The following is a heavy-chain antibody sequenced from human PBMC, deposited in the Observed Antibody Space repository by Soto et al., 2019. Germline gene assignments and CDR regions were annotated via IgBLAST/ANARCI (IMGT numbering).Heavy chain of an antibody. J-gene: IGHJ5*02. Sequence: QVQLVQSGAEVKKPGSSVKVSCKASGGTFSSYAISWVRQAPGQGLEWMGGIIPIFGTANYEQKFQGRVTITADVSTSTADMRLSSLRSVDTAVYYFAGGPMDFWCSYYRHWFVPWGQGTLVTVSS. D-gene: IGHD3-3*01. V-gene: IGHV1-69*01. CDR3: AGGPMDFWCSYYRHWFVP. CDR1: GGTFSSYA. CDR2: IIPIFGTA.